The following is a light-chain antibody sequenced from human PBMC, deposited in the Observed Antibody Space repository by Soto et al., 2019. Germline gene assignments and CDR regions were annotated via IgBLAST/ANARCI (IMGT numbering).Light chain of an antibody. J-gene: IGLJ2*01. CDR3: QSYDGTLTGVI. CDR2: NNH. CDR1: SSNIGAGYD. V-gene: IGLV1-40*01. Sequence: QSVLTQPPSASGTPGQRVFISCSGTSSNIGAGYDIHWYQQPPGTAPKLVIYNNHNRPSGVPDRFSGSKSGTSGSLAITGLQAEDEADYFCQSYDGTLTGVIFGGGTKLTVL.